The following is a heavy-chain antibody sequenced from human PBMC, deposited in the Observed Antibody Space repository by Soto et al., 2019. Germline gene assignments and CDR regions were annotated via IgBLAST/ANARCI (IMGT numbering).Heavy chain of an antibody. CDR3: ARDKRIGGPRRYYYYYYGMDV. D-gene: IGHD2-15*01. J-gene: IGHJ6*02. CDR2: IYYSGST. Sequence: SETLSLTCTVSGGSISSSSYYWGWIRQPPWKGLEWIGYIYYSGSTYYNPSLKSRVTISVDTSKNQFSLKLSSVTAADTAVYYCARDKRIGGPRRYYYYYYGMDVWGQGTTVTVSS. V-gene: IGHV4-39*07. CDR1: GGSISSSSYY.